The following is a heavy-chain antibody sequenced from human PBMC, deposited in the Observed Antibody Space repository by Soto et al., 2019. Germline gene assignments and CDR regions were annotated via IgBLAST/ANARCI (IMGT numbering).Heavy chain of an antibody. Sequence: AASVKVSCKASGYTFTGYYMHWVRQAPGQGLEWMGWINPNSGGTNYAQKFQGWVTMTRDTSISTAYMELSRLRSDDTAVYYCVRDRWHCSGGSCEYNWFDPWGQGTLVTVSS. D-gene: IGHD2-15*01. J-gene: IGHJ5*02. V-gene: IGHV1-2*04. CDR3: VRDRWHCSGGSCEYNWFDP. CDR2: INPNSGGT. CDR1: GYTFTGYY.